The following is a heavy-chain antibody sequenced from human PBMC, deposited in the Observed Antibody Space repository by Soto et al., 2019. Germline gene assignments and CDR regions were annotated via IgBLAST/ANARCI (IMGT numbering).Heavy chain of an antibody. CDR1: GFTVSSNY. V-gene: IGHV3-53*04. D-gene: IGHD1-1*01. CDR3: ARARRHTEGYYYCYMDV. CDR2: IYSGGST. J-gene: IGHJ6*03. Sequence: PGGSLRLSCAASGFTVSSNYMSWVRQAPGKGLEWVSVIYSGGSTYYADSVKGRFTISRHNSKNTLYLQMNSLRAEDTAVYYCARARRHTEGYYYCYMDVWGKGTTVTVAS.